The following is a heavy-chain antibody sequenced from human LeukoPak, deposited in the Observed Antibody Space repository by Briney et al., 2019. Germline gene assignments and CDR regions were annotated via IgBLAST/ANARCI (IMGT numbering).Heavy chain of an antibody. CDR1: GFTFSTYS. J-gene: IGHJ6*03. Sequence: GGSLRLSCAGSGFTFSTYSIKWVRQAPGKGLEWVSHIGGSGSFIYYADSVKGRFTISRYNAKNSVYLQMNSLRDEDTAVYFCARLLATWDYYYMDVWGKGTTVTVSS. D-gene: IGHD3-3*02. CDR2: IGGSGSFI. CDR3: ARLLATWDYYYMDV. V-gene: IGHV3-48*02.